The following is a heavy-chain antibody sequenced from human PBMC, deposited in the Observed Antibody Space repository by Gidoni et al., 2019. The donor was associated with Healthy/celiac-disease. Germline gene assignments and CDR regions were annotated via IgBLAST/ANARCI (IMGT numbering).Heavy chain of an antibody. J-gene: IGHJ4*02. CDR2: INPSGGST. Sequence: QVQLVQSGAEVKKPGASVKVSCKASGYTFTSYYMHWVRQAPGQGLEWMGIINPSGGSTSYAQKFQGRVTMTRDTSTSTVYMELSSLRSEDTAVYYCARGQWELLLGSGGSFDYWGQGTLVTVSS. V-gene: IGHV1-46*01. CDR1: GYTFTSYY. D-gene: IGHD1-26*01. CDR3: ARGQWELLLGSGGSFDY.